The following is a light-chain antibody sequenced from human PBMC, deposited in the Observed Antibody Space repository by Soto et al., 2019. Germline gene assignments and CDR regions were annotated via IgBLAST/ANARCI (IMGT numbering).Light chain of an antibody. CDR3: QQYNSYSRT. V-gene: IGKV1-5*01. CDR2: DAS. J-gene: IGKJ1*01. Sequence: DIQMTQCPSTLSGSVGDRGKITSRCSQTISTWLAWYQQKPGKAPKLLISDASSLKSGVPSRFSGSGAATEFTLTISSLQPDDFATYYRQQYNSYSRTFGQGTKVDI. CDR1: QTISTW.